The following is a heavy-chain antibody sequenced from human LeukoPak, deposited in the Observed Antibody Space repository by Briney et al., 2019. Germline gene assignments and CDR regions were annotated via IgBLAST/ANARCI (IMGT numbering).Heavy chain of an antibody. D-gene: IGHD3-10*01. Sequence: SETLSLTCTVSGGSISSSSYYWGWLRQPPGKRLEWIGSIYYSGITYYNPSLKSRVTISVDTSKNPFSLKLSSVTAANTAVYYCARQYYYGSASDYFDYWGQGTLVTVSS. CDR3: ARQYYYGSASDYFDY. CDR1: GGSISSSSYY. J-gene: IGHJ4*02. CDR2: IYYSGIT. V-gene: IGHV4-39*01.